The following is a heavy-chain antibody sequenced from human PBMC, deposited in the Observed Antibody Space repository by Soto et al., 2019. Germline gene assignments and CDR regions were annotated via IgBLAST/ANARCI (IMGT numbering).Heavy chain of an antibody. V-gene: IGHV1-8*01. J-gene: IGHJ5*02. CDR1: GYTFTSYD. D-gene: IGHD3-10*01. CDR2: MNPNSGNT. CDR3: SRYRPGGGGNWFDP. Sequence: QVQLVQSGAEVKKPGASVKVSCKASGYTFTSYDINWVRQATGQGLEWMGWMNPNSGNTAYAQKFQGRVTMTRNTYETKHTLGLSSLSSEDTAVYSRSRYRPGGGGNWFDPWGQGTLVTVSS.